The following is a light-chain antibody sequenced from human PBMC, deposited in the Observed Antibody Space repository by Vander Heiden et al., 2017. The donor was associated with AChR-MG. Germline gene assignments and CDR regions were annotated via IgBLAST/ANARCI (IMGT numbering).Light chain of an antibody. CDR1: QSISGR. V-gene: IGKV1-5*03. CDR2: EPS. J-gene: IGKJ2*01. Sequence: DIQMTQSPSTLSASVGDRVTITCRATQSISGRLAWYQQKPGKAPKLLLNEPSSLESGVPSRFSSSGSATEFTLTISSLQSDDFATYCCQQYNTYSYTFGQGTKLEIK. CDR3: QQYNTYSYT.